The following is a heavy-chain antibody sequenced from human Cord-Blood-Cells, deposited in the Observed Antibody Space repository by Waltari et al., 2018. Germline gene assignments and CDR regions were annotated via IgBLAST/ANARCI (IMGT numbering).Heavy chain of an antibody. J-gene: IGHJ4*02. CDR1: GSTFTGYY. D-gene: IGHD2-15*01. CDR3: ASGGQGYCSGGSCYYFDY. V-gene: IGHV1-2*02. CDR2: INPNSGGT. Sequence: QVQLVQSGAEVKKPGASVKVACKASGSTFTGYYMHWVRQAPGQGLEWMGWINPNSGGTNYAQKFQGRVTMTRDTSISTAYMELSRLRSDDTAVYYCASGGQGYCSGGSCYYFDYWGQGTLVTVSS.